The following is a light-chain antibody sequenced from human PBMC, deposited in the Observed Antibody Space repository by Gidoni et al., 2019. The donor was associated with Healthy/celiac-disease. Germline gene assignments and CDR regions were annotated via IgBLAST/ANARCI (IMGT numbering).Light chain of an antibody. CDR3: QAWDSSTVV. V-gene: IGLV3-1*01. Sequence: SYELTQPPSVSVPPGQTASITCSGYKLGDKYACWYQQKPGQSPVLVIYQDSKRPSGLPGRFSGSNSGNTATLTLSGTQAMDEADYYCQAWDSSTVVFGGGTKLTVL. CDR2: QDS. CDR1: KLGDKY. J-gene: IGLJ2*01.